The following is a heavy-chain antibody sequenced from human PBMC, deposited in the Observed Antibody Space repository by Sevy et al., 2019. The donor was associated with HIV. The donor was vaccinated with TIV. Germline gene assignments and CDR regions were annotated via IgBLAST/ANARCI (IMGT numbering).Heavy chain of an antibody. CDR2: IRSKGNSYAT. J-gene: IGHJ4*02. V-gene: IGHV3-73*01. D-gene: IGHD6-13*01. Sequence: GGSLRLSCAASGFTFSGSAMQWVRQASGKGLEWVGRIRSKGNSYATAYAASVKGRFTISRYDSKNTVYLQMNSLKTEDTAVYYCTRGGARDSSSWYDYFDYWGQGTLVTVSS. CDR1: GFTFSGSA. CDR3: TRGGARDSSSWYDYFDY.